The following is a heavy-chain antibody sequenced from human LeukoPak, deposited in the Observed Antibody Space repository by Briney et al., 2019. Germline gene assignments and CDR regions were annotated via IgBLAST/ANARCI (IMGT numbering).Heavy chain of an antibody. D-gene: IGHD1-26*01. CDR3: ARVLGIVGG. CDR1: GFTFSSYE. Sequence: GGSLRLSCAASGFTFSSYEMNWVRQAPGKGLEWVSYISSSGTSMYYADSVKGRFTISRDNAKNSLYLQMNSLRADDTAVYYCARVLGIVGGWGQGTLVTVSS. V-gene: IGHV3-48*03. CDR2: ISSSGTSM. J-gene: IGHJ4*02.